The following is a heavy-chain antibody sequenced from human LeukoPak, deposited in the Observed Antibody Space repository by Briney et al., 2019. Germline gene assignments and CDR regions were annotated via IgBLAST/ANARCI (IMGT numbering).Heavy chain of an antibody. J-gene: IGHJ4*02. D-gene: IGHD6-19*01. CDR3: ARVGWLPVPIDY. CDR1: GFTFSIYW. Sequence: GGSLRLSCAASGFTFSIYWMSWVRQAPGKGLEWVANIKQDGSEKYYVDSVKGRFTISRDNAKNSLYLQMNSLRAEDTAVYYCARVGWLPVPIDYWGQGTLVTVSP. V-gene: IGHV3-7*01. CDR2: IKQDGSEK.